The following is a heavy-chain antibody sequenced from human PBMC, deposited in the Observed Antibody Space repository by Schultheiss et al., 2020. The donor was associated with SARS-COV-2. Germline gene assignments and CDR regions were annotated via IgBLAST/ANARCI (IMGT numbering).Heavy chain of an antibody. CDR2: ISYDGSNK. CDR3: ARDKNFWSGYYTLDFDY. Sequence: GESLKISCAASGFTFDDYAMSWVRQAPGKGLEWVAVISYDGSNKYYADSVKGRFTISRDNSKNTLYLQMNSLRAEDTAVYYCARDKNFWSGYYTLDFDYWGQGTLVTVSS. J-gene: IGHJ4*02. V-gene: IGHV3-30*03. D-gene: IGHD3-3*01. CDR1: GFTFDDYA.